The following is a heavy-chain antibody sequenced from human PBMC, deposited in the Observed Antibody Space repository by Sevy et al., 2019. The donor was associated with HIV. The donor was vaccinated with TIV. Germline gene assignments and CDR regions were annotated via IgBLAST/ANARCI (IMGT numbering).Heavy chain of an antibody. D-gene: IGHD2-2*01. J-gene: IGHJ4*02. CDR3: ARSKTPDIVVVPAAIGFDY. CDR1: GGSISSYY. Sequence: SETLSLTCTVSGGSISSYYWSWIRQPPGKGLEWIGYIYYSGSTNYNPSLKSRVTISVDTSKNQFSLKLSSVTAADTAVYCCARSKTPDIVVVPAAIGFDYWGQGTLVTVSS. CDR2: IYYSGST. V-gene: IGHV4-59*01.